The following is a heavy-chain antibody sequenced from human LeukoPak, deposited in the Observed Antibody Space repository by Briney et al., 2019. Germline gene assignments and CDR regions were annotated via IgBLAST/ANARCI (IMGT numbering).Heavy chain of an antibody. V-gene: IGHV3-33*01. Sequence: GTSLRLSCAASGFTFSSYGMHWVRQAPGKGLEWVAVMWYDGSNKYYADSVKGRFTISRDNSKNTLYLQMNSLRAEDTAVYYCARAGASYSGYDVPYYYYGMDVWGQGTTVTVSS. CDR3: ARAGASYSGYDVPYYYYGMDV. D-gene: IGHD5-12*01. CDR1: GFTFSSYG. J-gene: IGHJ6*02. CDR2: MWYDGSNK.